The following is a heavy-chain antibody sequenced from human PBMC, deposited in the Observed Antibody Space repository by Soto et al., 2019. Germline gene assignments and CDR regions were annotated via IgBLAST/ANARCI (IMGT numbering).Heavy chain of an antibody. CDR1: GGSISSYY. CDR2: IYYSGST. J-gene: IGHJ4*02. CDR3: ARADGYSYGVDY. V-gene: IGHV4-59*01. D-gene: IGHD5-18*01. Sequence: SETLSLTCTVSGGSISSYYWSWIRQPPGKGLEWIGYIYYSGSTNYNPSLKSRVTISVDTSKNQFSLKLSSVTAADTAVYYYARADGYSYGVDYWGQGTLVTVSS.